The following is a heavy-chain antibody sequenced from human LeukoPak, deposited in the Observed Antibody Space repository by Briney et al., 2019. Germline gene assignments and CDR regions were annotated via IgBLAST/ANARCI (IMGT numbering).Heavy chain of an antibody. D-gene: IGHD5-12*01. Sequence: PSETLSLTCTVSGGSINNYYWSWIRQPPGKGLEWIGYIYYRGSTNYNPSLKRRVTISVDTSKNQFSLKLSSVTAADTAVYYCARQGTVATNFGYWGQGTLVTVSS. CDR1: GGSINNYY. CDR2: IYYRGST. V-gene: IGHV4-59*08. CDR3: ARQGTVATNFGY. J-gene: IGHJ4*02.